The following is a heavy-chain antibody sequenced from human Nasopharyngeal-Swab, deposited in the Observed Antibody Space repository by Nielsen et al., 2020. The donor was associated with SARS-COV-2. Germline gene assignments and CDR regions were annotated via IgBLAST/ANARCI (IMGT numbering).Heavy chain of an antibody. CDR3: ARELDPSFDY. V-gene: IGHV1-2*02. J-gene: IGHJ4*02. CDR2: INPNSGGT. Sequence: ASVKVSCKASGYTFTGYYMHWVRQAPGQGLEWMGWINPNSGGTNYAQKFQGRVTITRDTSASTAYMELSSLRSEDTAVYYCARELDPSFDYWGQGTLVTVSS. CDR1: GYTFTGYY. D-gene: IGHD3/OR15-3a*01.